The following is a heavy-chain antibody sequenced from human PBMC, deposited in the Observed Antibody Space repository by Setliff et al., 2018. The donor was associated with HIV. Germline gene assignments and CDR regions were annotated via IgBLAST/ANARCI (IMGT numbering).Heavy chain of an antibody. CDR2: VHYTGNT. CDR1: GGSITSSTYY. Sequence: SLTCTVSGGSITSSTYYWGWIRQPPGKGLEWIGTVHYTGNTYHNPSLKSRVTITVGVSKNQISLKLTAVTAADSAVYYCAREADGIDFWGQGTLVTVSS. V-gene: IGHV4-39*02. CDR3: AREADGIDF. J-gene: IGHJ4*02. D-gene: IGHD2-15*01.